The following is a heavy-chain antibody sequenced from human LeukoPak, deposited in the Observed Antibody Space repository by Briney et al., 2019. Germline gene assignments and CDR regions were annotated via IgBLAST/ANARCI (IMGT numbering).Heavy chain of an antibody. CDR3: AREGTGWFGDLTQRDSYYYMDV. Sequence: SETLSLTCTVSGGSISSYYWSWIRQPPGKGLEWIGYIYYSGSTNYNPSLKSRVTISVDTSKNQFSLKLSSVTAADTAVYYCAREGTGWFGDLTQRDSYYYMDVWGKGTTVTISS. J-gene: IGHJ6*03. V-gene: IGHV4-59*01. CDR2: IYYSGST. CDR1: GGSISSYY. D-gene: IGHD3-10*01.